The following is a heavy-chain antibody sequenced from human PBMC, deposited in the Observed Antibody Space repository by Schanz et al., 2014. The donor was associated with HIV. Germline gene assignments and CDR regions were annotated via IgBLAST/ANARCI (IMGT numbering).Heavy chain of an antibody. D-gene: IGHD6-6*01. CDR3: ARARAKIEGRPVGNWFDP. V-gene: IGHV1-8*02. CDR1: GYSFTSYD. CDR2: MNPNSGHT. Sequence: QVQLVQSGAEVQKPGASVKVSCKASGYSFTSYDINWVRQATGQGLEWMGWMNPNSGHTGYAQKLQGRVDMTRTTSISPAYMALRGLTSEDTAVYFCARARAKIEGRPVGNWFDPWGQGTLVTVSS. J-gene: IGHJ5*02.